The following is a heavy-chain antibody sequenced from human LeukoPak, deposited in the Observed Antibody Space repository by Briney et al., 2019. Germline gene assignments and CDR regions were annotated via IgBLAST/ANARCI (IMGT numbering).Heavy chain of an antibody. CDR1: GGTFSSYA. CDR3: ARNNGVVPAAIADY. J-gene: IGHJ4*01. D-gene: IGHD2-2*01. Sequence: SVKVSCKASGGTFSSYAISWVRQAPGQGLEWMGGIIPIFGTANYAQKFQGRVTITADKSTSTAYMELSSLRSEDTAVYYCARNNGVVPAAIADYWGHGTLVTVSS. CDR2: IIPIFGTA. V-gene: IGHV1-69*06.